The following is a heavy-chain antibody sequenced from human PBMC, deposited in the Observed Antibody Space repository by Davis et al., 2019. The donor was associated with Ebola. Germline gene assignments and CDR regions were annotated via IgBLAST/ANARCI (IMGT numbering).Heavy chain of an antibody. CDR2: IYYSGST. V-gene: IGHV4-4*02. D-gene: IGHD5-24*01. CDR1: GGSISSSNW. CDR3: ARVEMATIGRYYYYGMDV. Sequence: SETLSLTCAVSGGSISSSNWWSWVRQPPGKGLEWIGYIYYSGSTNYNPSLKSRVTISVDTSKNQFSLKLSSVTAADTAVYYCARVEMATIGRYYYYGMDVWGQGTTVTVSS. J-gene: IGHJ6*02.